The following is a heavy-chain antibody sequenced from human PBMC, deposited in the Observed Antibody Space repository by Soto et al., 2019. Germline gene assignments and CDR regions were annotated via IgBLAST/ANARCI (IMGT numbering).Heavy chain of an antibody. Sequence: ASVKVSCKVSGYTLTELPMHWVRQAPGKGLEWMGGFDPEDGETIYAQKFQGRVTMTEDTSTDTAYMELSSLRSEDTAVYYCATNHPYCRGGRCYSSSFFDGMDVWGQGTTVTVSS. D-gene: IGHD2-15*01. CDR2: FDPEDGET. CDR3: ATNHPYCRGGRCYSSSFFDGMDV. J-gene: IGHJ6*02. CDR1: GYTLTELP. V-gene: IGHV1-24*01.